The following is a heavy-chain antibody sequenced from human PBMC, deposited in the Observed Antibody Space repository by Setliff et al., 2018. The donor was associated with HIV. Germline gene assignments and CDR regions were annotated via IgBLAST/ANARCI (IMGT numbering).Heavy chain of an antibody. CDR3: ARGGSGSPFDY. J-gene: IGHJ4*02. D-gene: IGHD1-26*01. Sequence: PSETLSLTCTVSGGSISSHYWSWIRQPAGKGLEWIGRIYTSGSTTYNPSLKSRVTISVDTSKNQFSLKLSSVTAADTAVYYCARGGSGSPFDYWGQGTLVTVSS. V-gene: IGHV4-4*07. CDR1: GGSISSHY. CDR2: IYTSGST.